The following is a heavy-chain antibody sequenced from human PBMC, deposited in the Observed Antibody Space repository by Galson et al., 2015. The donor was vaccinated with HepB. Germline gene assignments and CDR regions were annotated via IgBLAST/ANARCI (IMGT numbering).Heavy chain of an antibody. J-gene: IGHJ6*02. D-gene: IGHD3-10*01. CDR3: AREVLLWFGAIASYGMDV. CDR2: IWYDGSNK. CDR1: GFTFSSYG. V-gene: IGHV3-33*01. Sequence: SLRLSCAASGFTFSSYGMHWVRQAPGKGLEWVAVIWYDGSNKYYADSVKGRFTISRDNSKNTLYLQMNSLRAEDTAVYYCAREVLLWFGAIASYGMDVWGQGTTVTVSS.